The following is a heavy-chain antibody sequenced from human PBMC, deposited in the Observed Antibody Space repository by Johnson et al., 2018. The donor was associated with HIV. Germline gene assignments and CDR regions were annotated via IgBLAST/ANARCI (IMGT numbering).Heavy chain of an antibody. Sequence: EVQLVESGGGLVQPGGSLKLSCAASGFTFSGSAMHWVRQASGKGLEWVGRIRSKADGGTTDYAAPVKGRFTISRDDSKNTLYLQMNSLKTEDTAVYYCTKDGAMGIKPIWGQGTMVTVSS. V-gene: IGHV3-15*01. CDR2: IRSKADGGTT. CDR3: TKDGAMGIKPI. D-gene: IGHD5-18*01. CDR1: GFTFSGSA. J-gene: IGHJ3*02.